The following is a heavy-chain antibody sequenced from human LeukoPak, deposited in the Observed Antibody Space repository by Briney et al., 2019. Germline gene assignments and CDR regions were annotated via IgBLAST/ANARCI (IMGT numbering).Heavy chain of an antibody. CDR3: ARHSSWHDAFDI. J-gene: IGHJ3*02. CDR2: IIPIFGTA. CDR1: GGTFSSYA. D-gene: IGHD6-13*01. Sequence: SVKVSCKASGGTFSSYAISWVRQAPGQGLEWMGGIIPIFGTANYAQKFQGRVTITADKSTSTAYMELSSLRSEDTAVYYCARHSSWHDAFDIWGQGTMATVSS. V-gene: IGHV1-69*06.